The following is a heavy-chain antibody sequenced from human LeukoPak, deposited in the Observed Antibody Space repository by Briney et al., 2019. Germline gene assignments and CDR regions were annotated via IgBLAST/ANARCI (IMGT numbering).Heavy chain of an antibody. D-gene: IGHD5-12*01. CDR2: IYPSGSPI. J-gene: IGHJ4*02. CDR1: GFTFSSYS. Sequence: GGSLRLSCAASGFTFSSYSMSWFRQAPRKGLEWLSIIYPSGSPIYYADSVKGRFTISRDNSNNVVYLQMESLRTDDTAIYYCAKDQKPDSGYDIDQWGQGTPVTVSS. CDR3: AKDQKPDSGYDIDQ. V-gene: IGHV3-23*03.